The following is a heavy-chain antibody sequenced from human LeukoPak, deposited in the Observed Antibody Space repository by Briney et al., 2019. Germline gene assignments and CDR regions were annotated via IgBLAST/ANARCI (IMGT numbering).Heavy chain of an antibody. V-gene: IGHV1-18*01. Sequence: ASVKVSCKASGYTFSSDGVSWVRQAPGQGLEWMGWISAYNGNTNYAQKLQGRVTMTTDTSTSTAYMELRSLRSDDTAVYYCARDSFDRSFDYWGQGTLVTVSS. CDR3: ARDSFDRSFDY. J-gene: IGHJ4*02. CDR2: ISAYNGNT. CDR1: GYTFSSDG. D-gene: IGHD3-9*01.